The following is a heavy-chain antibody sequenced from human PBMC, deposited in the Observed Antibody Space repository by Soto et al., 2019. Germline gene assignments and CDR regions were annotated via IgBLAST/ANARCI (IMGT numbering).Heavy chain of an antibody. CDR3: ARGYKAVSPFDY. Sequence: QVQLVESGGGVVQPGRSLRLSCAASGFTFSSYAMHWVRQAPGKGLEGGAVISYDGSNKYYADSVKGRFTISRDNSKNTLYLQMNRLRAEDTAVYYCARGYKAVSPFDYWGQGTLVTGSS. J-gene: IGHJ4*02. V-gene: IGHV3-30-3*01. CDR2: ISYDGSNK. D-gene: IGHD2-2*02. CDR1: GFTFSSYA.